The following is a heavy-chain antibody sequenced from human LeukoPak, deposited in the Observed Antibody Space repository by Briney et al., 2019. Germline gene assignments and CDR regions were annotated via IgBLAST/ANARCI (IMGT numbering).Heavy chain of an antibody. J-gene: IGHJ4*02. Sequence: GGSLRLSCAASGFTFSNYWMHWVRQAPGKGLVWVSRINSDGSSTSYADSVKGRFTISRDNAKNTLYLQMTSLRAEDTAVYYCARGDSSGYFGVVDYWGLGTLVTVSS. CDR1: GFTFSNYW. D-gene: IGHD3-22*01. CDR2: INSDGSST. V-gene: IGHV3-74*01. CDR3: ARGDSSGYFGVVDY.